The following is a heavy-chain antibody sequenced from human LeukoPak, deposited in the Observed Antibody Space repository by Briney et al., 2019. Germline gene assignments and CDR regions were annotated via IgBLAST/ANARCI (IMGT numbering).Heavy chain of an antibody. V-gene: IGHV3-23*01. CDR1: GFTFSSYG. CDR2: ISGSGGST. J-gene: IGHJ4*02. Sequence: GGSLRLSCAASGFTFSSYGMSWVRQAPGKGLEWVSAISGSGGSTYYADSVKGRFTISRDNSKNTLYLQMNSLRAEDTAVYYCAKSVATAGPRKYYFDYWGQGTLVTVSS. D-gene: IGHD6-13*01. CDR3: AKSVATAGPRKYYFDY.